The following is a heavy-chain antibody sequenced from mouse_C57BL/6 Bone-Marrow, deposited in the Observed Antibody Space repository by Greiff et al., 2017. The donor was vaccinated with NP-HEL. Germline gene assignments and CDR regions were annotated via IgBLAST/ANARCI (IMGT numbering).Heavy chain of an antibody. V-gene: IGHV5-15*01. Sequence: EVKLVESGGGLVQPGGSLKLSCAASGFTFSDYGMAWVRQAPRKGPEWVAFISNLAYSIYYADTVTGRFTISRENAKTTLYLEMSSLRSEDTAMYYCARPSNWAWFAYWGQGTLVTVSA. J-gene: IGHJ3*01. D-gene: IGHD4-1*02. CDR2: ISNLAYSI. CDR3: ARPSNWAWFAY. CDR1: GFTFSDYG.